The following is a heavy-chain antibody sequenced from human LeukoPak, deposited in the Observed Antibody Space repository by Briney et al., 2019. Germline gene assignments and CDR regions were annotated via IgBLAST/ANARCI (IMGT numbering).Heavy chain of an antibody. J-gene: IGHJ4*02. D-gene: IGHD3-22*01. CDR2: IDWDDDK. CDR3: ARGSGYSRFDY. CDR1: GFSLTTTGMR. V-gene: IGHV2-70*04. Sequence: SGPALVKPTQTLTLTCTFSGFSLTTTGMRVMWIRQPPGKALEWLACIDWDDDKFYSASLKTRLTISKDTYKNQVVLTMTNMDPVDTATYYCARGSGYSRFDYWGQGTLVTVSS.